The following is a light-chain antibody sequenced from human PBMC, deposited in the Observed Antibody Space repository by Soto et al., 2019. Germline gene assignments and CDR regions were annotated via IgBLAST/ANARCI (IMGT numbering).Light chain of an antibody. CDR2: AAS. Sequence: EIVLMQSPGTLSLSPGERATLTCRASQSVSSSFLAWYQQRPGQAPRLLMFAASNTAPGIPDRFSGSGSGTDFTLTISRLEPEDFAVYYCQEYGTSRTFGQGTKVEIK. CDR1: QSVSSSF. V-gene: IGKV3-20*01. J-gene: IGKJ1*01. CDR3: QEYGTSRT.